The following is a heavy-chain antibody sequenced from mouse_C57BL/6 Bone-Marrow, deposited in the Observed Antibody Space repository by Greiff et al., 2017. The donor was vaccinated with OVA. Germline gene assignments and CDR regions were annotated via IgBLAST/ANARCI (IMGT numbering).Heavy chain of an antibody. CDR2: INPNNGGT. V-gene: IGHV1-22*01. CDR1: GYPFTDYN. CDR3: ARGYDGYYRYYAMDY. D-gene: IGHD2-3*01. J-gene: IGHJ4*01. Sequence: EVQLQESGPELVKPGASVKMSCKASGYPFTDYNMHWVKQSHGKSLEWIGYINPNNGGTSYNQKFKGKATLTVNKSSSTAYMELRSLTSEDSAVYYCARGYDGYYRYYAMDYWGQGTSVTVSS.